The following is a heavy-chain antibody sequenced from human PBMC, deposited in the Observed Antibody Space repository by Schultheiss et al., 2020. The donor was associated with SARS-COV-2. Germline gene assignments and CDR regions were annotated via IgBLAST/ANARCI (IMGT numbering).Heavy chain of an antibody. V-gene: IGHV3-15*03. J-gene: IGHJ4*02. CDR1: GFTFSNAW. Sequence: GGSLRLSCAASGFTFSNAWMSWVRQAPGKGLEWVGRTRNKANSYTTEYAASVKGRFTISRDDSKNTLYLQMNSLKTEDTAVYYCTTETPCGGYEAGTYFDYWGQGTLVTVSS. D-gene: IGHD6-19*01. CDR3: TTETPCGGYEAGTYFDY. CDR2: TRNKANSYTT.